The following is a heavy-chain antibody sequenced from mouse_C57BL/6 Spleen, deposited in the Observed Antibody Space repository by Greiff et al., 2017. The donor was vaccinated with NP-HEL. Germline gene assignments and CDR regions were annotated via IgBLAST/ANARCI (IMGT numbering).Heavy chain of an antibody. D-gene: IGHD1-1*01. CDR1: GFTFSDYY. CDR3: ARDTEYYGSSPDWYFDV. V-gene: IGHV5-16*01. CDR2: INYDGSST. Sequence: EVQGVESGGDLVQPGSSLKLSCTASGFTFSDYYMAWARQVPEKGLEWVATINYDGSSTYYLDSLKSRFIISRDNAKNLIYLQMSSLKSEDTAKYYGARDTEYYGSSPDWYFDVWGTGTTVTVSS. J-gene: IGHJ1*03.